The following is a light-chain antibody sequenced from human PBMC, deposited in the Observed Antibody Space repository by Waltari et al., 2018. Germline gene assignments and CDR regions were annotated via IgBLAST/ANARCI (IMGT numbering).Light chain of an antibody. CDR2: RAS. J-gene: IGKJ4*01. V-gene: IGKV1-5*03. CDR1: QSIGAW. Sequence: DIQMTQSPSTLSASVGDRVTITCRASQSIGAWLAWYQQKPGKVPELLIYRASTLETGVPSRFSGSGSGTEFTLSISSLQPEDFATYYCQQSHSCPLTFGGGTKVETK. CDR3: QQSHSCPLT.